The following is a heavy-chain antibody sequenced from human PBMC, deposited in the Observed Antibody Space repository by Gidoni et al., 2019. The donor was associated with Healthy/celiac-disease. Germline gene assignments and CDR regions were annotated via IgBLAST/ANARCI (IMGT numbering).Heavy chain of an antibody. V-gene: IGHV1-58*01. J-gene: IGHJ5*02. Sequence: QLQLVQSGPEVKKTGTSVKVSCKASGFTFTSSAVQWVRQARGQRLEWIGWIVVGSGNTNYAQKFQERVTITRDMSTSTAYMELSSLRSEDTAVYYCAAVPTYYDILTGYPTWGQGTLVTVSS. D-gene: IGHD3-9*01. CDR2: IVVGSGNT. CDR3: AAVPTYYDILTGYPT. CDR1: GFTFTSSA.